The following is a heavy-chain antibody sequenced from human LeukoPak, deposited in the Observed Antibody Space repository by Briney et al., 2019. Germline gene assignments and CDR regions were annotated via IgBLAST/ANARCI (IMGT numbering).Heavy chain of an antibody. Sequence: GGSLRLSCVASGFPSSSYWMTWVRQAPGKGLEWVANIKQDGSKKSYVDSVKGRFTISRDNAKNSLYLQMNSLRAEDTAIYYCTRVGYIDEGIDYWGQGTLVTVSS. CDR2: IKQDGSKK. D-gene: IGHD5-24*01. CDR3: TRVGYIDEGIDY. V-gene: IGHV3-7*04. J-gene: IGHJ4*02. CDR1: GFPSSSYW.